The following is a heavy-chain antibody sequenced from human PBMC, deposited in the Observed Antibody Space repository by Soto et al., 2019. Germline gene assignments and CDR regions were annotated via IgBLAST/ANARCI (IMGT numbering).Heavy chain of an antibody. CDR1: GFSFSSYC. D-gene: IGHD2-15*01. CDR3: ARDLPVTYSIDY. Sequence: EVQLVESGGGLVQPGGSLRLSCAASGFSFSSYCMNWVRQAPGKGLEWVSYYADSVKGRFTISRDDAKSSLYLQMDSLRDEDTAVYYCARDLPVTYSIDYWGQGTLVTVSS. J-gene: IGHJ4*02. V-gene: IGHV3-48*02.